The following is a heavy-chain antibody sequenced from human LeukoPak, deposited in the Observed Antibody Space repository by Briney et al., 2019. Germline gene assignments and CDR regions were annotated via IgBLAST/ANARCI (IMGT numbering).Heavy chain of an antibody. CDR3: ARDQFVVVPAAIGPVGVPDDAFDI. V-gene: IGHV3-11*04. J-gene: IGHJ3*02. CDR2: ISGSGGST. D-gene: IGHD2-2*02. CDR1: GFTFSDYY. Sequence: GGSLRLSCAASGFTFSDYYMSWIRQAPGKGLEWVSTISGSGGSTYYADSVKGRFTISRDNAKNSLYLQMNSLRAEDTAVYYCARDQFVVVPAAIGPVGVPDDAFDIWGQGTMVTVSS.